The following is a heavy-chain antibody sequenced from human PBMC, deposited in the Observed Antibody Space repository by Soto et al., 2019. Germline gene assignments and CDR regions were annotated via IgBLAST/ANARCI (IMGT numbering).Heavy chain of an antibody. D-gene: IGHD4-17*01. CDR2: ISGSGAST. CDR1: GFSFSTHY. J-gene: IGHJ4*02. CDR3: AKEPPRDYGDYACFDY. Sequence: PGGSLRLSCAASGFSFSTHYMNWVRQTPGKGLEWVSAISGSGASTYYADSVKGRFTISRDNSKNTLYLQMNSLRAEDTAVYYCAKEPPRDYGDYACFDYWGQGTLVTVSS. V-gene: IGHV3-23*01.